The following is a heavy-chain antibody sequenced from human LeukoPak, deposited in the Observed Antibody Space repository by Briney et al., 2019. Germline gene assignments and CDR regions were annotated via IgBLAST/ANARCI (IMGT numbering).Heavy chain of an antibody. CDR2: INHSGST. D-gene: IGHD6-19*01. Sequence: SETLSLTCAIYGGSFSGYYWSWIRQPPGKGLEWIGEINHSGSTNYNPSLKSRVTISVDTSKNQFSLKLSSVTAADTAVYYCARDRYSSDWYPYYMDVWGKGTTVTVSS. CDR1: GGSFSGYY. J-gene: IGHJ6*03. CDR3: ARDRYSSDWYPYYMDV. V-gene: IGHV4-34*01.